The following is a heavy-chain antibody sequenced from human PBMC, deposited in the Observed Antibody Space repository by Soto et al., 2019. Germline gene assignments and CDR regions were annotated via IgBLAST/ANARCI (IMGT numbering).Heavy chain of an antibody. Sequence: GGSLRLSCAASGFTFSSYAMSWVRQAPGKGLEWVSGISGSGGSIYYADFVKGRFTISRDNSKNTPYLQMNSLRAEDTAVYYCASGVGYCSSTSCPTLFFDYWGQGTLVTVSS. V-gene: IGHV3-23*01. D-gene: IGHD2-2*01. CDR2: ISGSGGSI. J-gene: IGHJ4*02. CDR3: ASGVGYCSSTSCPTLFFDY. CDR1: GFTFSSYA.